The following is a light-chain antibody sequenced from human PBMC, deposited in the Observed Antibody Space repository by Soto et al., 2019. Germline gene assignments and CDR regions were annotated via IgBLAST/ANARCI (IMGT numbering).Light chain of an antibody. CDR1: ENVLYSSNNKKF. CDR3: QQYYATPVT. V-gene: IGKV4-1*01. J-gene: IGKJ5*01. CDR2: WAS. Sequence: DIVMTQSPDSLAVSLGERATFNCKSSENVLYSSNNKKFLAWYQQKQGQPPRLLVYWASTRESGVPDRFSGSGSGTDFTLTISSLQAEDVAVYYCQQYYATPVTFGQGTRLEIK.